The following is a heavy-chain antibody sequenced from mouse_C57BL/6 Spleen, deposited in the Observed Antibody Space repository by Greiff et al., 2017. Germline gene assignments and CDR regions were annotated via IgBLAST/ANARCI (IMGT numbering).Heavy chain of an antibody. J-gene: IGHJ1*03. CDR1: GFTFSDYY. CDR2: INYDGSST. CDR3: ARDDGWYFDV. D-gene: IGHD1-1*01. V-gene: IGHV5-16*01. Sequence: EVQLVESEGGLVQPGSSMKLSCTASGFTFSDYYMAWVRQVPEKGLEWVANINYDGSSTYYLDSLKSRFIISRDNAKNILYLQMSSLKSEDTATYYCARDDGWYFDVWGTGTTVTVSS.